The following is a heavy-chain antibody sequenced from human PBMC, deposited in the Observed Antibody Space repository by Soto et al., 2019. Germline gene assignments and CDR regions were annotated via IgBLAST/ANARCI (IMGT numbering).Heavy chain of an antibody. J-gene: IGHJ4*02. CDR1: DGTISTYDW. V-gene: IGHV4-4*02. Sequence: SETLSLTCVVSDGTISTYDWLTWVRQPPGKGLEWIGKMFHSGGADYSPSLKSRVTISADSSKNHFSLRLTAVTAADTAVYYCATGNVDSMLEYWGQGTQVTVSS. D-gene: IGHD3-3*01. CDR2: MFHSGGA. CDR3: ATGNVDSMLEY.